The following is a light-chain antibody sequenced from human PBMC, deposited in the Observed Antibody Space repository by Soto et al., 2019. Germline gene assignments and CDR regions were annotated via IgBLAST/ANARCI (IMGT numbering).Light chain of an antibody. J-gene: IGKJ1*01. CDR3: HQYDSSPRT. Sequence: EIVLTQSPGTLSLSPGERATLSCRASQSVSTRSLAWYQQKPGQAPRLLISGASSRAADIPDRFSGSGSGTDFPLTINRLEPEDFAVYYCHQYDSSPRTFGQGTKVE. V-gene: IGKV3-20*01. CDR2: GAS. CDR1: QSVSTRS.